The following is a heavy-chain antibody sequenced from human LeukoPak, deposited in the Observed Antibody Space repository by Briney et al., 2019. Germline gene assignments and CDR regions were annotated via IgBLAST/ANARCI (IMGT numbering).Heavy chain of an antibody. J-gene: IGHJ4*02. Sequence: ASVKVSCKASGGSFSSYDISWVRQAPGQGLEWMGGIIPIFGTANYAQKFQGRVTITADKSTSTAYMELSSLRSEDTAVYYCARVKVAGNPYFDYWGQGTLVTVSS. CDR1: GGSFSSYD. V-gene: IGHV1-69*06. CDR3: ARVKVAGNPYFDY. D-gene: IGHD6-19*01. CDR2: IIPIFGTA.